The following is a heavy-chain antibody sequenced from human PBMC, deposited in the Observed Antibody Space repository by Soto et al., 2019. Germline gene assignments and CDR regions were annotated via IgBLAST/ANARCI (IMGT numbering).Heavy chain of an antibody. CDR1: GFNFNTYT. CDR2: ISGGGDK. Sequence: GGSLRLSCTTSGFNFNTYTMIWVRQAPGKGLEWVSAISGGGDKYYTESVRGGFTSSRDNFKGTLYLQMNSVRAEDTAVFYCATYCTVTGTPRFAFWGQGTLVTVSS. J-gene: IGHJ4*02. D-gene: IGHD6-19*01. V-gene: IGHV3-23*01. CDR3: ATYCTVTGTPRFAF.